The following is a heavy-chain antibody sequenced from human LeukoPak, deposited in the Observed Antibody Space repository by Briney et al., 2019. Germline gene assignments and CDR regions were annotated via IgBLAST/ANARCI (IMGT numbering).Heavy chain of an antibody. CDR1: GYTFTGYY. V-gene: IGHV1-46*01. J-gene: IGHJ6*03. CDR2: INPSGGST. CDR3: AREFVESGYPYYYYYMDV. Sequence: GASVKVSCKASGYTFTGYYMHWVRQAPGQGLEWMGIINPSGGSTGYAQKFQGRVTMTRDTSISTAYMELSRLRSDDTAVYYCAREFVESGYPYYYYYMDVWGKGTTVTVSS. D-gene: IGHD3-22*01.